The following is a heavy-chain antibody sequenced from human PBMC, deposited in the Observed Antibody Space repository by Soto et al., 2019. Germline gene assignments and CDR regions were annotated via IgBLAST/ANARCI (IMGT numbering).Heavy chain of an antibody. D-gene: IGHD5-18*01. CDR2: SRNRTRSYST. Sequence: EVQLVESGGGLVQPGGSLRLSCAASGFTFSDYYMDWVRQAPGKGLEWVARSRNRTRSYSTDYAASVKGRFTISRDDSKRSVYLQMNSLKTEDKGVFYCARGLPDFDYWGQGILVTVSS. CDR3: ARGLPDFDY. V-gene: IGHV3-72*01. CDR1: GFTFSDYY. J-gene: IGHJ4*02.